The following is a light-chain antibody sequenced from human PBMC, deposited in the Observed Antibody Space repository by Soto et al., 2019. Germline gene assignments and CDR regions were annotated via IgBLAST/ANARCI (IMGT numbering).Light chain of an antibody. V-gene: IGLV6-57*03. CDR1: SGGIASNY. CDR3: QSYDSSNPWV. J-gene: IGLJ3*02. CDR2: EDN. Sequence: NFMLTQPHSVSESPGKTITISCTRSSGGIASNYVQWYQQRPGSAPTTVIYEDNQRPSGVPDRFSGSIDSSSNSASLTISGLKTEDEADYYCQSYDSSNPWVFGGGTQLTVL.